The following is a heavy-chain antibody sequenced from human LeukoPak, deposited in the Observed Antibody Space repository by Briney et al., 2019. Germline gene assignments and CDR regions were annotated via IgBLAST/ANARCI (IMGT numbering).Heavy chain of an antibody. CDR1: GFTFSSYG. CDR3: AKGEVAAAAPDY. V-gene: IGHV3-30*18. CDR2: ISYDGSYK. Sequence: GGSLRLSCAASGFTFSSYGMHWVRQAPGKGLEWVAVISYDGSYKYYADSVKGRFTISRDNSKNTLYLQMNSLRAEDTAVYYCAKGEVAAAAPDYWGQGTLVTVSS. D-gene: IGHD6-13*01. J-gene: IGHJ4*02.